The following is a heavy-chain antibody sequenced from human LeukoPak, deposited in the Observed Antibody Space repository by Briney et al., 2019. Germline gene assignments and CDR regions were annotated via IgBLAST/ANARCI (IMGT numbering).Heavy chain of an antibody. CDR2: INPNSGGT. CDR1: GYTFTGYY. CDR3: ARVIAAAPQWDLGY. D-gene: IGHD6-13*01. Sequence: GASVKVSCKASGYTFTGYYMHWVRQAPGQGLEWMGWINPNSGGTNYAQKFQGRVTMTKDTSISTAYMELSRLRSDDTAVYYCARVIAAAPQWDLGYWGQGTLVTVSS. J-gene: IGHJ4*02. V-gene: IGHV1-2*02.